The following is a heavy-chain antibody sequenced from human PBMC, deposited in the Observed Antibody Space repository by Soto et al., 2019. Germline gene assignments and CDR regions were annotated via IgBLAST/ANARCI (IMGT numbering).Heavy chain of an antibody. CDR3: ARVYDNEVYDTYAFDV. CDR1: GHDITSRNW. J-gene: IGHJ3*01. Sequence: QVQLQESGPGLVNPSGTLSLNCAVSGHDITSRNWWSWVRQPPGKGLVWIGEIYHSGSTVYNPSLKTRGNMSEDLSENQITLKMSSVTAAYTAVYYCARVYDNEVYDTYAFDVWGQGTMVTVTS. D-gene: IGHD3-9*01. V-gene: IGHV4-4*02. CDR2: IYHSGST.